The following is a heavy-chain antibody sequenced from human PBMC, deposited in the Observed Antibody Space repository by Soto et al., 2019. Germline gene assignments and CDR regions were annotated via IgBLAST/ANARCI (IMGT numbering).Heavy chain of an antibody. CDR1: GCTISGYY. V-gene: IGHV4-4*07. CDR2: IYSSGNT. Sequence: XETLSLTCSVSGCTISGYYWTWIRQPAGKGLEWIGRIYSSGNTKYNPSLQSRVTMSLDTSNNRFSLRLTSVTAADTAVYYCARGQRFSDWFDHWGQGTLVTVSS. J-gene: IGHJ5*02. CDR3: ARGQRFSDWFDH. D-gene: IGHD3-3*01.